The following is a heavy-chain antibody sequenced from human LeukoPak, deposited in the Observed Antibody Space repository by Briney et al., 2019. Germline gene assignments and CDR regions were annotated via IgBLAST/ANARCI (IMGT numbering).Heavy chain of an antibody. D-gene: IGHD5-18*01. J-gene: IGHJ4*02. CDR2: ISGSGGST. CDR1: GFTFSSYA. V-gene: IGHV3-23*01. Sequence: GGSLRLSCAASGFTFSSYAMSWVRQAPGKGLEWVSAISGSGGSTYYADSVKGRFTISRDNSKNTLYLQMNSLRAEDTAAYYCAKDWVGYSYGFDYWGPGTLVTVSS. CDR3: AKDWVGYSYGFDY.